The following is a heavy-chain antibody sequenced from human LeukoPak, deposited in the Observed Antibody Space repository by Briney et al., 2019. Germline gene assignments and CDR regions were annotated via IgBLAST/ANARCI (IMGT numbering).Heavy chain of an antibody. V-gene: IGHV3-48*03. Sequence: GGSLRLSCAASGFTFSSYEMNWVRQAPGKGLEWVSYISSSGSTIYYADSVKGRFTISRDNAKNSLYLQMNSLRAEDTAVYYCAGTDIVATKDDYWGQGTRVTVSS. J-gene: IGHJ4*02. CDR1: GFTFSSYE. D-gene: IGHD5-12*01. CDR3: AGTDIVATKDDY. CDR2: ISSSGSTI.